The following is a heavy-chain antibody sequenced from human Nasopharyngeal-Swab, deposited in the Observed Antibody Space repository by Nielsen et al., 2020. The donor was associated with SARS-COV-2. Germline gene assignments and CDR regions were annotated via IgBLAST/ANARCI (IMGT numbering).Heavy chain of an antibody. V-gene: IGHV1-2*06. CDR2: INPNSGGT. CDR3: ARNGITGTTGDY. J-gene: IGHJ4*02. Sequence: ASVKVSCKASGGTFSSYAISWVRQAPGQGLEWMGRINPNSGGTNYAQKFQGRVTMTRDTSISTAYMELRSLRSDDTAVYYCARNGITGTTGDYWGQGTLVTVSS. D-gene: IGHD1-7*01. CDR1: GGTFSSYA.